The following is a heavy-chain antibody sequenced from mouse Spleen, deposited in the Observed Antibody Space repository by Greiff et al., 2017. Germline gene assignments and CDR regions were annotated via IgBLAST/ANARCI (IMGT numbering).Heavy chain of an antibody. D-gene: IGHD2-4*01. Sequence: QVQLQQSGAELVKPGASVKISCKASGYAFSSYWMNWVKQRPGKGLEWIGQIYPGDGDTNYNGKFKGKATLTADKSSSTAYMQLSSLTSEDSAVYFCARRGYDYGGAWFAYWGQGTLVTVSA. CDR1: GYAFSSYW. J-gene: IGHJ3*01. CDR3: ARRGYDYGGAWFAY. CDR2: IYPGDGDT. V-gene: IGHV1-80*01.